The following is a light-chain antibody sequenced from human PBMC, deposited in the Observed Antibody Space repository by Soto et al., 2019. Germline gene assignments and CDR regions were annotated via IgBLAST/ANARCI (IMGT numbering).Light chain of an antibody. V-gene: IGLV2-18*02. CDR1: STDFVTYNR. CDR3: SSYASVDTVI. J-gene: IGLJ2*01. CDR2: EAS. Sequence: QSALTQPPSVSGSPGQSVTISCTGTSTDFVTYNRVSWYQQPPGTAPKLIVYEASNRPSGVPDRFSGSKSGNTASLTISGLQAEDEAHYFCSSYASVDTVIFGGGTKLTVL.